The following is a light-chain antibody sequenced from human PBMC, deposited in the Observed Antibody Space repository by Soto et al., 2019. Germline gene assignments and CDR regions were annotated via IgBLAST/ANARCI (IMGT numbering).Light chain of an antibody. CDR3: QQRSDWPWT. CDR1: ESVTNY. Sequence: EIVLTQSPGTLSLSPGERSTLSCLASESVTNYLAWYQQKPGQAPRLLVYDVYNRATGITARFSGGGSGTDFTLTISNLEPEDFAVYYCQQRSDWPWTFGQGTKVDIK. J-gene: IGKJ1*01. CDR2: DVY. V-gene: IGKV3-11*01.